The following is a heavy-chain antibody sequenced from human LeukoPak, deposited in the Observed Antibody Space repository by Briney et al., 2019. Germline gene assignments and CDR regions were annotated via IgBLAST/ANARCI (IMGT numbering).Heavy chain of an antibody. V-gene: IGHV1-2*02. J-gene: IGHJ4*02. CDR1: GYTFTGYY. D-gene: IGHD2-2*01. CDR2: INPNSGGT. Sequence: ASVKVSCTASGYTFTGYYMHWVRQAPGQGLEWMGWINPNSGGTNYAQKFQGRVTMTRDTSISTAYMELSRLRSDDTAVYYCARGGLSCSSTSCYYYFDYWGQGTLVTVSS. CDR3: ARGGLSCSSTSCYYYFDY.